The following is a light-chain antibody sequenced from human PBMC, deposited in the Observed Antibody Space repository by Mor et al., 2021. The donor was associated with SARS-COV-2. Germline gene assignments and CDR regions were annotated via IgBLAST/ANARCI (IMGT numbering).Light chain of an antibody. CDR2: EVS. V-gene: IGLV2-14*01. Sequence: HDPGKPPKLIIFEVSNRPSGVSDRFSGSKSGNTASLTISGLQAEDEADYYCASYTDTSTLGVFGGGTKLTV. J-gene: IGLJ3*02. CDR3: ASYTDTSTLGV.